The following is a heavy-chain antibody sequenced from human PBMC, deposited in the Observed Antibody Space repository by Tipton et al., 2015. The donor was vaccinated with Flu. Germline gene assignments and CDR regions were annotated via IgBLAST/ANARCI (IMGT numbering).Heavy chain of an antibody. CDR1: GASISDYY. Sequence: TLSLTCSVSGASISDYYWNWIRQRPGKGLEWLAHISYSGTTDYNHSLKHRLTVSADTSKNQYALKLTSGTATDTAIYYCASAPTLTTFFFWGQGTLVTVTS. CDR3: ASAPTLTTFFF. D-gene: IGHD4-17*01. CDR2: ISYSGTT. V-gene: IGHV4-59*08. J-gene: IGHJ4*02.